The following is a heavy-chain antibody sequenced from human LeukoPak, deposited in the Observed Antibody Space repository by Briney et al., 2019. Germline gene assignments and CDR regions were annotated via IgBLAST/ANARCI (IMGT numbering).Heavy chain of an antibody. D-gene: IGHD3-3*01. CDR1: GFTFSSYS. CDR2: ISSSGTSI. CDR3: TRDAASGTNWFDP. J-gene: IGHJ5*02. Sequence: GGSLRLSCAASGFTFSSYSINWVRQAPGKGLEGVSYISSSGTSIYYADSVKGRFTVSRDNARYSLHLQINSLRGEDTAVYYCTRDAASGTNWFDPWGQGTLVTVSS. V-gene: IGHV3-48*01.